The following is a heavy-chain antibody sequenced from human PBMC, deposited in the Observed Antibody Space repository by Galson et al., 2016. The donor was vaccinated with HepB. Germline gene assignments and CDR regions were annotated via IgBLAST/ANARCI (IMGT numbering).Heavy chain of an antibody. D-gene: IGHD5-18*01. V-gene: IGHV3-53*01. CDR3: VREGQLESDGYNDAFDF. CDR1: GFTVSTKY. Sequence: SLRLSCAASGFTVSTKYMTWVRQTPGKGLEWVSVMRRDGSTHYADSVKGRFTISRDTSKTTLYLQMSSLRPEDTAVYYCVREGQLESDGYNDAFDFWGQGTMVTVSS. CDR2: MRRDGST. J-gene: IGHJ3*01.